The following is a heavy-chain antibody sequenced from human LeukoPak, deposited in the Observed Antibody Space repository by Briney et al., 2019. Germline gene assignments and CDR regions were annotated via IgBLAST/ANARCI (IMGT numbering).Heavy chain of an antibody. V-gene: IGHV4-34*01. CDR2: INHSGST. Sequence: SETLSLTCAVYGGSFSGYYWSWIRQPPGKGLEWIGEINHSGSTNYNPSLKSRVTISVDTSKNQFSLKLSSVTAADTAVYYCARGTTIYPFLLDYWGQGTLVTVSS. CDR3: ARGTTIYPFLLDY. CDR1: GGSFSGYY. D-gene: IGHD5-12*01. J-gene: IGHJ4*02.